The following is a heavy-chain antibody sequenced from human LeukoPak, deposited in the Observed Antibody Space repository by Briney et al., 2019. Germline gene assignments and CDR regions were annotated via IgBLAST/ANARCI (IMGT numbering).Heavy chain of an antibody. CDR2: IKKRSDGGTT. CDR3: TRDWYHAFDF. Sequence: GGSLRLSCEGSAFIFSGHWMNWVRQTPGKGLEWVGRIKKRSDGGTTDYAAPVKDRFIISRDDSQDTLYLQMNTLKTEDTAVYYCTRDWYHAFDFWGQGTVVTVSS. CDR1: AFIFSGHW. V-gene: IGHV3-15*07. D-gene: IGHD3-9*01. J-gene: IGHJ3*01.